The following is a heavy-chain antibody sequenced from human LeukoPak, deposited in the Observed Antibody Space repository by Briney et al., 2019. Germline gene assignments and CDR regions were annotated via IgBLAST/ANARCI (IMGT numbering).Heavy chain of an antibody. J-gene: IGHJ4*02. CDR2: IIPIFGTE. CDR3: ARERGYSYGYPDY. Sequence: SVKVPCKASGGTFRSYALSWVRQAPGQGLEWMGRIIPIFGTENYAQKLQGRVTITTDVSTSTVYMALSSLSSEDASVYFCARERGYSYGYPDYWGQGPLVTVSS. V-gene: IGHV1-69*05. D-gene: IGHD5-18*01. CDR1: GGTFRSYA.